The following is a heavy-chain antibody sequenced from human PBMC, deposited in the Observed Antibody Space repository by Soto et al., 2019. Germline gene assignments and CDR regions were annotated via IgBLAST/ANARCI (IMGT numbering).Heavy chain of an antibody. D-gene: IGHD4-17*01. Sequence: QVQLVQSGAEVKKSGASVKVSCKASGYTFTSHDINWVRQATGQGLEWMGWMNPNSGNTGYAQKFQGRVTMTRNTSRSTAYMELSSLRSEDTAAYYGARLDYGVYARADYWGQGTLFTVSS. CDR2: MNPNSGNT. J-gene: IGHJ4*02. CDR3: ARLDYGVYARADY. V-gene: IGHV1-8*01. CDR1: GYTFTSHD.